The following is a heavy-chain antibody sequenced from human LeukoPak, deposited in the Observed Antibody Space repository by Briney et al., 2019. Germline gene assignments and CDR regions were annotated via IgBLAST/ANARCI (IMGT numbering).Heavy chain of an antibody. J-gene: IGHJ4*02. CDR2: INPNSGGT. Sequence: ASVKVSCKASGYTFTGYYMHWVRQAPGQGLEWMGWINPNSGGTNSAQKFQGRGTMTRGTAISTAYMELSRLRSDDTAVYYCARGKYYDFWSGYYKDYWGQGTLVTVSS. D-gene: IGHD3-3*01. CDR3: ARGKYYDFWSGYYKDY. V-gene: IGHV1-2*02. CDR1: GYTFTGYY.